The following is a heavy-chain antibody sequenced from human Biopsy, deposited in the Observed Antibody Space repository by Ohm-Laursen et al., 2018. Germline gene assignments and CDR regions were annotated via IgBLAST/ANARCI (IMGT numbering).Heavy chain of an antibody. Sequence: GSLRLSCTASGFTFKNYNMNWVRQAPGKGLEWVSSITDSGSHMYYADSVKGRLTTSRDNAKNSLYLQMDRLRAEDTAVYYCAREGELVAGEYFDYWGQGILVTVSS. D-gene: IGHD6-13*01. CDR3: AREGELVAGEYFDY. V-gene: IGHV3-21*01. CDR1: GFTFKNYN. CDR2: ITDSGSHM. J-gene: IGHJ4*02.